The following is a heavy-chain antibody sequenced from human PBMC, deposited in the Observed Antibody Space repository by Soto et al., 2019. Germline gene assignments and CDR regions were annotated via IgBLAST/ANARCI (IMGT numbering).Heavy chain of an antibody. J-gene: IGHJ4*02. V-gene: IGHV3-21*01. CDR2: ISSSSTYI. CDR1: GFTFSSYA. Sequence: PGGSLRLSCAASGFTFSSYAMNWVRQAPGKGLEWVSSISSSSTYIYYGDSVKGRFTISRNNAKSSLYLQMNSLRAEDTAVYYCARDLHYETSGFAYWGQGTQVTVSS. CDR3: ARDLHYETSGFAY. D-gene: IGHD3-22*01.